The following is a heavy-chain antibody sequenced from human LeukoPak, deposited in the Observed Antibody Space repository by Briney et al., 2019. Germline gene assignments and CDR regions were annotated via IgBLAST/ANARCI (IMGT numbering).Heavy chain of an antibody. Sequence: GGSLRLSCAASGFTFSGYSMNWVRQAPGKGLEWVSSISTTSDYIHYADSLKGRVAISRDNAKNSLYLQMNSLRAEDTAVYYCARGGNYSQGLDYWGQGSLVTVSS. CDR2: ISTTSDYI. V-gene: IGHV3-21*01. J-gene: IGHJ4*02. D-gene: IGHD6-13*01. CDR3: ARGGNYSQGLDY. CDR1: GFTFSGYS.